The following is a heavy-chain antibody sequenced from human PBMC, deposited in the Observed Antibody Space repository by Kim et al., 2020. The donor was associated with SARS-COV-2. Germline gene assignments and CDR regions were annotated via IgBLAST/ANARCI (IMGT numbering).Heavy chain of an antibody. J-gene: IGHJ5*02. V-gene: IGHV4-4*02. CDR2: IYHSGST. D-gene: IGHD3-16*01. CDR1: GGSISSSNW. Sequence: SETLSLTCAVSGGSISSSNWWSWVRQPPGKGLEWIGEIYHSGSTNYNPSLKSRVTISVDKSKNQFSLKLSSVTAADTAVYYCARGSLVFWGSGWFDPWGQGTLVTVSS. CDR3: ARGSLVFWGSGWFDP.